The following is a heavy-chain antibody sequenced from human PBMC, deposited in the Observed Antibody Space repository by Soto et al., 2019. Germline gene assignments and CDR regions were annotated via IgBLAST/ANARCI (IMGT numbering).Heavy chain of an antibody. CDR1: GDSISSSH. V-gene: IGHV4-59*01. D-gene: IGHD5-12*01. J-gene: IGHJ5*02. CDR3: ARGYDWFDP. CDR2: IYYSGST. Sequence: QVQLQESGPGLVEPSETLSLTCSVSGDSISSSHWSWIRQPPGKGLEWIGYIYYSGSTNYNPSLKSRVTISLDTSKNQFSLKVSSVTAADTAVYYCARGYDWFDPWGQGTLVTVSS.